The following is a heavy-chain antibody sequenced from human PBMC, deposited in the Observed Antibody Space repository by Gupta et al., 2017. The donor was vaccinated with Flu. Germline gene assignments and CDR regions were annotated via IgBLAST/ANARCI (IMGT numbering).Heavy chain of an antibody. CDR3: ARGVYGEYPYFFDY. Sequence: EVELVESGGGLIQPGGSLRLSCAASGFIFSNYWMHWVRQAPGKGLVWVSRMNRDGSVTNYADPVKGRFTISRDNAKNTVYLEMNSVRAEDTAVYYCARGVYGEYPYFFDYWGHGTRVTVSS. J-gene: IGHJ4*01. D-gene: IGHD4-17*01. CDR1: GFIFSNYW. V-gene: IGHV3-74*01. CDR2: MNRDGSVT.